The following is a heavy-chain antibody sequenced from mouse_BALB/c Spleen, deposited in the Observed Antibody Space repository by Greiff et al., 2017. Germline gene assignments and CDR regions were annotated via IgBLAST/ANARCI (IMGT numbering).Heavy chain of an antibody. V-gene: IGHV1-82*01. CDR1: GYAFSSSW. Sequence: VQLQQSGPELVKPGASVKISCKASGYAFSSSWMNWVKQRPGQGLEWIGRIYPGDGDTNYNGKFKGKATLTADKSSSTAYMQLSSLTSVDSAVYFCARSITTAHAMDYWGQGTSVTVSS. CDR2: IYPGDGDT. J-gene: IGHJ4*01. CDR3: ARSITTAHAMDY. D-gene: IGHD1-2*01.